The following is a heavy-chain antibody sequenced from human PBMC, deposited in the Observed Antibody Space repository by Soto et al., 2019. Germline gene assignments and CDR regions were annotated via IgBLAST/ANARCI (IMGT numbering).Heavy chain of an antibody. CDR3: ARPYDSSGYYYY. V-gene: IGHV1-69*10. Sequence: ASVKVSCKASGGTFSSYAISWVRQAPGQGLEWMGGFIPILGIANYAQKFQGRVTITADKSTSTAYMELSSLRSEDTAVYYCARPYDSSGYYYYWGQGTLVTVSS. CDR1: GGTFSSYA. J-gene: IGHJ4*02. CDR2: FIPILGIA. D-gene: IGHD3-22*01.